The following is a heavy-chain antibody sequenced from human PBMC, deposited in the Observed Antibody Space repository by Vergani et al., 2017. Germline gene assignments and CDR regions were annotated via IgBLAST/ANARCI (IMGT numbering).Heavy chain of an antibody. J-gene: IGHJ6*03. CDR3: ARSGYCAHGVCYMTYYYYMDV. D-gene: IGHD2-8*01. Sequence: QVQLEESGGGVVQPGRSLRLSCAGSGFTLSSHAMHWVRKAPGKGLEWVAFIWYDGSKEYYADSVKGRFTISRDNSKNTLYLQMNNLRAADTAVYYCARSGYCAHGVCYMTYYYYMDVWGKGTAVTVSS. V-gene: IGHV3-33*01. CDR2: IWYDGSKE. CDR1: GFTLSSHA.